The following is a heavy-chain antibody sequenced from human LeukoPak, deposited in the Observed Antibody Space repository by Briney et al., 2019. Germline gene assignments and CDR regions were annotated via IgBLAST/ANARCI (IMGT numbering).Heavy chain of an antibody. CDR2: MKQDGSEE. CDR1: GSSFSSSW. Sequence: GGSLRLSCAASGSSFSSSWMNWVRQAPGKGLEWVASMKQDGSEEYYVDSVKGRFTISRDNAKNSLYLQMNSLRAEDTAVYYCARDRGYSSFDYWGQGTLVTVSS. CDR3: ARDRGYSSFDY. D-gene: IGHD6-13*01. V-gene: IGHV3-7*01. J-gene: IGHJ4*02.